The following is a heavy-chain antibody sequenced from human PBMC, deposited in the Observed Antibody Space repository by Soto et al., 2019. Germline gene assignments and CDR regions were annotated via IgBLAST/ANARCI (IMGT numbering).Heavy chain of an antibody. V-gene: IGHV3-53*04. CDR2: IYSGGST. J-gene: IGHJ6*03. CDR1: GFTVSSNY. Sequence: EVQLVESGGGLVQPGGSLRLSCAASGFTVSSNYMSWVRQAPGKGLEWVSVIYSGGSTYYADSVKGRFTISRHNSKNTLYLQMNRLRAEDTAVYYCASSSGWTNYYMDVWGKGTTVTVSS. CDR3: ASSSGWTNYYMDV. D-gene: IGHD6-19*01.